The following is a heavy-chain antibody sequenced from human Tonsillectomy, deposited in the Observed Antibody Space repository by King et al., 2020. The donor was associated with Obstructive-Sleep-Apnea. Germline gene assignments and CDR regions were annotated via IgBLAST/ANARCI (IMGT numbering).Heavy chain of an antibody. J-gene: IGHJ2*01. D-gene: IGHD1-26*01. V-gene: IGHV3-66*01. CDR1: GFTVSSNY. CDR3: ARDVSGSHYPYWYFVL. Sequence: VQLVESGGGLVQPGGSLRLSCAASGFTVSSNYMSWVRQAPGKGLEWVSVIYSGGSTYYADSVKGRFTISRDNSKYTVYLQMNSQRPEDTAVYYCARDVSGSHYPYWYFVLWGRGTLVTVSS. CDR2: IYSGGST.